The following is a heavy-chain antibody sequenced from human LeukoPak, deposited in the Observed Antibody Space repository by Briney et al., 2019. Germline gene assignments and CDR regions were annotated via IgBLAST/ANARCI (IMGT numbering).Heavy chain of an antibody. J-gene: IGHJ4*02. V-gene: IGHV1-46*01. Sequence: ASVTVSCKASGYTFTTYYMHWVRQAPGQGLEWMGIIYPSDGGLTYAQKFQGRVTMTRDTSTSTVYMELSRLRSEDTAVYYCAREEKGGTFDYWGQGTLVTVSS. CDR2: IYPSDGGL. CDR3: AREEKGGTFDY. CDR1: GYTFTTYY. D-gene: IGHD3-16*01.